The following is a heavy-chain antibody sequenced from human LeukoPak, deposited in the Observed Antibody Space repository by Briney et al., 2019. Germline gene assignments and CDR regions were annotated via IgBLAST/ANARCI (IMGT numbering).Heavy chain of an antibody. Sequence: PSETLSLTRAVYGGSFSGYYWSWLRQPPGKGLEWIGEINHSGSTNYNPSLKSRVTISVDTSKNQFSLKLSSVTAADTAVYYCAASEGYCSGGSCYYDDYWGQGTLVTVSS. CDR2: INHSGST. V-gene: IGHV4-34*01. CDR3: AASEGYCSGGSCYYDDY. J-gene: IGHJ4*02. CDR1: GGSFSGYY. D-gene: IGHD2-15*01.